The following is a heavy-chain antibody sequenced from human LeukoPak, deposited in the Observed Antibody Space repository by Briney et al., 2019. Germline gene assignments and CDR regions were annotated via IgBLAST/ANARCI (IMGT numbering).Heavy chain of an antibody. D-gene: IGHD2-15*01. CDR1: GFTSSDYY. CDR3: ARRYCSGGSCYWGYDY. CDR2: ISSSGSTI. J-gene: IGHJ4*02. Sequence: PGGSLRLSCAASGFTSSDYYMSWIRQAPGKGLEWVSYISSSGSTIYYADSVKGRFTISRDNAKNSLYLQMNSLRAEDTAVYYCARRYCSGGSCYWGYDYWGQGTLVTVSS. V-gene: IGHV3-11*01.